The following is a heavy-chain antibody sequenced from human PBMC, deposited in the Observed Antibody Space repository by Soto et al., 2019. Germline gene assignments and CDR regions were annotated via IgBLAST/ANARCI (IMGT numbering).Heavy chain of an antibody. CDR2: IIPIFGTA. D-gene: IGHD2-15*01. Sequence: CKASGGTFSSYAISWVRQAPGQGLEWMGGIIPIFGTANYAQKFQGRVTITADESTSTAYMELSSLRAEDTAVYYCARKNVVVLGNYGFLWGQGTLVTVSS. CDR1: GGTFSSYA. V-gene: IGHV1-69*01. J-gene: IGHJ4*02. CDR3: ARKNVVVLGNYGFL.